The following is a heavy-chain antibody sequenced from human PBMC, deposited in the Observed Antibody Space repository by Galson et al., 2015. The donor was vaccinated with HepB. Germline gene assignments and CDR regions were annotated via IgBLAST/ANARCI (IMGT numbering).Heavy chain of an antibody. CDR2: IIPIFGTA. D-gene: IGHD6-6*01. J-gene: IGHJ6*02. CDR1: GGTFSSYA. Sequence: SVKVSCKASGGTFSSYAISWVRQAPGQGLEWMGGIIPIFGTANYAQKFQGRVTITADKSTSTAYMELSSLRSEDTAVYYCAGGVVAARYYYGMDVWGQGTTVTVSS. V-gene: IGHV1-69*06. CDR3: AGGVVAARYYYGMDV.